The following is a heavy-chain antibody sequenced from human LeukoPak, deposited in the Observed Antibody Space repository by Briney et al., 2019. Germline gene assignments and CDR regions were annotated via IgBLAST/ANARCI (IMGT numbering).Heavy chain of an antibody. Sequence: QAWGSLRLSCAASGFTFSDSGMHWVRQASGKGLEWVGRIRSKANSYATAYAASVKGRFTISRDDSKNTAYLQMNSLKTEDTAVYYCTPLGVTTVTTGYFYMDVWGKGTTVTVSS. CDR2: IRSKANSYAT. J-gene: IGHJ6*03. D-gene: IGHD4-11*01. CDR1: GFTFSDSG. V-gene: IGHV3-73*01. CDR3: TPLGVTTVTTGYFYMDV.